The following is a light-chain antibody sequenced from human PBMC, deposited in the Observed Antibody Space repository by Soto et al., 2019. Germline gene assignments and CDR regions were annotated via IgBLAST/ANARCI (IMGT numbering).Light chain of an antibody. J-gene: IGLJ1*01. CDR3: ISFTTRATYV. V-gene: IGLV2-14*01. Sequence: VLSQPASVSVSPGQSVAISRTGTSSDVGNYDYVSWYQQHPGKVPKLMIYDVSNRPSGVSNRFSGSKSGNTASLTISGLQAEDEADYYCISFTTRATYVFGTGTRSPS. CDR1: SSDVGNYDY. CDR2: DVS.